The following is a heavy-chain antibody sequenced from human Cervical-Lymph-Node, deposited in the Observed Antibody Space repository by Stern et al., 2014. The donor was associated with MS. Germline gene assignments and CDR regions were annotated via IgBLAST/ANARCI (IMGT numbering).Heavy chain of an antibody. D-gene: IGHD2-21*02. CDR1: GYTFSNFD. V-gene: IGHV1-8*01. CDR2: IDPNSDTT. J-gene: IGHJ4*02. CDR3: ARGREVYMVTDAFDS. Sequence: QVQLVESGAEVKKPGASVKVSCKASGYTFSNFDINWVRQAPGQGLELVGRIDPNSDTTRYAQKFQDRVTITRDSSISTDYMELSSLRSDDTAVYYCARGREVYMVTDAFDSWGQGTLVTVSS.